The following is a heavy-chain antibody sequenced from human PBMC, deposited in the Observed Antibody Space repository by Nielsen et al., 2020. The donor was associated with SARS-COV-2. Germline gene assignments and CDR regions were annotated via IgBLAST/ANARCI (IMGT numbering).Heavy chain of an antibody. J-gene: IGHJ6*03. D-gene: IGHD3-3*01. Sequence: GESLKISCAASGFTFSSYAMSWVRQAPGKGLEWVSAISGSGGSTYYADSVKGRFTISRDNSKNTLYLQMNSLRAEDTAVYYCAKDGEYYDFWSGYYSYYYYYMDVWGKGTTVTVSS. CDR1: GFTFSSYA. CDR3: AKDGEYYDFWSGYYSYYYYYMDV. V-gene: IGHV3-23*01. CDR2: ISGSGGST.